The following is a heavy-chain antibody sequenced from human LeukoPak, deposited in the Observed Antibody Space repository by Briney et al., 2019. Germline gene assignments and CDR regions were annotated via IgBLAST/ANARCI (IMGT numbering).Heavy chain of an antibody. V-gene: IGHV5-51*01. CDR1: GSRFTSYW. CDR3: ATIADYYGSGSYRGWFDP. J-gene: IGHJ5*02. D-gene: IGHD3-10*01. Sequence: GEPLQISCKCSGSRFTSYWIGGVRRLPGKGREWMGIIYPGDSDTRYSPSFQGQVTISADKSISTAYLQWSSLKASDTAMYYCATIADYYGSGSYRGWFDPWGQGTLVTVSS. CDR2: IYPGDSDT.